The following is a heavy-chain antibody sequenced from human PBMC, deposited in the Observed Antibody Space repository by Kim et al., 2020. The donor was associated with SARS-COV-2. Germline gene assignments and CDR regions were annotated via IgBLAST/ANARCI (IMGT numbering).Heavy chain of an antibody. CDR2: IHTGNGNT. V-gene: IGHV1-3*04. Sequence: ASVKVSCKASGYTFTTYPIHWVRQAPGQRLEWLGWIHTGNGNTRYSQKFQDRVTITRDTSASTAYMELKSLISEDTAVYYCARDRDSSSYFDYWGQGTLV. J-gene: IGHJ4*02. D-gene: IGHD6-6*01. CDR1: GYTFTTYP. CDR3: ARDRDSSSYFDY.